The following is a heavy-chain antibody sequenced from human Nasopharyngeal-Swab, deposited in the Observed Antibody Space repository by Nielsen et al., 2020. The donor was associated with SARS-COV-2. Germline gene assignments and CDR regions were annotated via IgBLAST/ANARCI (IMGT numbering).Heavy chain of an antibody. V-gene: IGHV3-30*04. CDR3: ARDGLDWLFPYGYFDY. CDR2: ISYDGYNK. J-gene: IGHJ4*02. CDR1: GFTFNNYP. Sequence: GGSLRLSCAASGFTFNNYPIHWVRQAPGKGLEWVAVISYDGYNKEYSDSVKGRFTLSRDNSKNTVYLQMNSLRPEDTAVYYCARDGLDWLFPYGYFDYWGQGTLVTVSS. D-gene: IGHD3/OR15-3a*01.